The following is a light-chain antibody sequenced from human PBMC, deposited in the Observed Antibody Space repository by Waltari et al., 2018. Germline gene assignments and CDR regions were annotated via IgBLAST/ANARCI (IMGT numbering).Light chain of an antibody. Sequence: QSALTQPRSVSGSPGQSVTISCTGTSSDVRGYNYVSWYQQHPGKAPKLMIYDVSKRPSGVPDRFSGSKSGNTASLTISGLQAEDEADYYCCSYAGSLVFGGGTKLTVL. CDR3: CSYAGSLV. CDR2: DVS. V-gene: IGLV2-11*01. J-gene: IGLJ2*01. CDR1: SSDVRGYNY.